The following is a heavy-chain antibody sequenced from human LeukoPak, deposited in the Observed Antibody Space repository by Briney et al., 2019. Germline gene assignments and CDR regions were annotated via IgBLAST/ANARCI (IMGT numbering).Heavy chain of an antibody. Sequence: GESLKISCKGSGYSFATYWIGWVRQMPGKGLEWMGINYPGDSDTTYSPSFQGQVTMSADKSISTAYLQWSSLKASDTAMYYCARRVSSSGFDAFDVWGQGTMVSVSS. CDR3: ARRVSSSGFDAFDV. CDR1: GYSFATYW. J-gene: IGHJ3*01. V-gene: IGHV5-51*01. D-gene: IGHD5-12*01. CDR2: NYPGDSDT.